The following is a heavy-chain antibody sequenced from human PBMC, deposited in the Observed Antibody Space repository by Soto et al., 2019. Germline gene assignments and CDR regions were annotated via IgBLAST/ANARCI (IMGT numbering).Heavy chain of an antibody. D-gene: IGHD2-15*01. Sequence: QVQLVQYGAEVKKPGSSVKVSCKTSGGLFSVFSFNWVRQAPGQGLEWMGGVLPITGSTDYAQKFQGRLTLTADRSTSTIYMELSRLTSDDTANYYCATIRVRGGPLRFEDGGQGTLISVSS. CDR3: ATIRVRGGPLRFED. J-gene: IGHJ4*01. CDR2: VLPITGST. CDR1: GGLFSVFS. V-gene: IGHV1-69*06.